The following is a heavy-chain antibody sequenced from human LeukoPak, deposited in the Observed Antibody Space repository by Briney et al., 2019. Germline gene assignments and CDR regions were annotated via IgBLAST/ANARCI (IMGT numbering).Heavy chain of an antibody. Sequence: PSETLSLTCTVSGGSISSSSYYWGWIRQPPGKGLEWIGSIYYSGSTYYNPSLKSRVTISVDTSKNQFSLKLSSVTAADTAVYYCARDRTYCSSTSCYNWFDPWGQGTLVTVSS. CDR2: IYYSGST. V-gene: IGHV4-39*02. CDR3: ARDRTYCSSTSCYNWFDP. CDR1: GGSISSSSYY. J-gene: IGHJ5*02. D-gene: IGHD2-2*01.